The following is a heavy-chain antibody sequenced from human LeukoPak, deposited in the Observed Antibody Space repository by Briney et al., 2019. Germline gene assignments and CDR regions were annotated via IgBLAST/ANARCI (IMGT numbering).Heavy chain of an antibody. CDR1: GFIFSTYN. CDR2: ISSRGSYI. Sequence: GGSLRLSCAASGFIFSTYNMNWVRQAPGKGLEWVSSISSRGSYIYYADSVRGRFTISRDNARSSLYLQMSNLRAEDTAVYYCARDRTSRFSDYWGQGSLVTVSS. J-gene: IGHJ4*02. V-gene: IGHV3-21*01. CDR3: ARDRTSRFSDY.